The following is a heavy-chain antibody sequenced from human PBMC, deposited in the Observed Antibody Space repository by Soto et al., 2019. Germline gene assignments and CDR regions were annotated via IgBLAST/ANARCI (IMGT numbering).Heavy chain of an antibody. J-gene: IGHJ3*02. Sequence: GGSLRLSCTASGFTFSSYWMSWVRQAPGKGLEWVAVIWYDGSNKYYADSVKGRFTISRDNSKNTLYLQMNSLRAEDTAVYYCASGLSIAAARHNAFDIWGQGTMVTVSS. CDR1: GFTFSSYW. V-gene: IGHV3-33*08. CDR3: ASGLSIAAARHNAFDI. D-gene: IGHD6-13*01. CDR2: IWYDGSNK.